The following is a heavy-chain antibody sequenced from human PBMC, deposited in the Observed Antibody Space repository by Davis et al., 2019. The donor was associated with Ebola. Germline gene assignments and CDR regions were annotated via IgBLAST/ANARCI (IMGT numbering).Heavy chain of an antibody. CDR1: GRFISSYY. CDR2: IYYSGST. D-gene: IGHD6-19*01. CDR3: ARGEWLAPFDY. J-gene: IGHJ4*02. Sequence: MPSETLSPTCILYGRFISSYYWSWIPQPPGKGLEWIGYIYYSGSTNYNPSLKSRVTISVDPSKNQFSLKLSSVTAADTAVYYCARGEWLAPFDYWGQGTLVTVSS. V-gene: IGHV4-59*01.